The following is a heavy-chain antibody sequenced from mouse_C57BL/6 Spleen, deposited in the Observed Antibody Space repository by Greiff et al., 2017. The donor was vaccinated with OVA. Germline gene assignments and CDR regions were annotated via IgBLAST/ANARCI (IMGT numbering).Heavy chain of an antibody. CDR2: ISNGGGST. V-gene: IGHV5-12*01. Sequence: EVKLVESGGGLVQPGGSLKLSCAASGFTFSDYYMYWVRQTPEKRLEWVAYISNGGGSTYYPDTVKGRFTISRDNAKNTLYLQMSRLKSEDTAMYYCARQTPRSSGYPLYYAMDYWGQGTSVTVSS. D-gene: IGHD3-2*02. CDR1: GFTFSDYY. J-gene: IGHJ4*01. CDR3: ARQTPRSSGYPLYYAMDY.